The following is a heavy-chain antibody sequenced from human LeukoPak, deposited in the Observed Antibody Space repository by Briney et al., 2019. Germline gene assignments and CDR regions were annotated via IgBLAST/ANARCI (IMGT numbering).Heavy chain of an antibody. Sequence: GGSLKISFNGSGYHFTSYWIDWVRPGPGKGLGWMGIIYPCDSDTRYSRPFQGQVTISADKSISTAYLQWSSLKASDTAMYYCASSVAAPGGFDYWGQGTLVTVSS. CDR1: GYHFTSYW. J-gene: IGHJ4*02. CDR2: IYPCDSDT. V-gene: IGHV5-51*01. D-gene: IGHD6-19*01. CDR3: ASSVAAPGGFDY.